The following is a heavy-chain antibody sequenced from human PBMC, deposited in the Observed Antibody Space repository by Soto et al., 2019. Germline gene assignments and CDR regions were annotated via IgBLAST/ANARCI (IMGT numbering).Heavy chain of an antibody. CDR2: ISYDGTNK. V-gene: IGHV3-30*18. CDR1: GFTFSNYA. J-gene: IGHJ4*02. D-gene: IGHD4-17*01. Sequence: QVQLVESGGGVVQPGRSLRLSCAASGFTFSNYAMHWVRQAPGKGLDWVAVISYDGTNKYYTDSVKGRFTISRDNSKNTLYLQMDSLRAEDTAVYYCANPGSNDYGVIDYWGQGTLVTVSS. CDR3: ANPGSNDYGVIDY.